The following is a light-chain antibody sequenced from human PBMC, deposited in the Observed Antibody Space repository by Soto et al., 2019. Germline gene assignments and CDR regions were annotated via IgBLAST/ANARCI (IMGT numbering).Light chain of an antibody. J-gene: IGKJ1*01. CDR1: QPVLSRSNNKNY. V-gene: IGKV4-1*01. Sequence: DIVMTQYPDSLAVSLGERATINCKSSQPVLSRSNNKNYLSWYQQKPGQPPKLLISWASTRESGVPDRFSGSGSGTDFTLTISTLQAEDVAVYYCQQYDSAPWAFGQGTKVEIQ. CDR3: QQYDSAPWA. CDR2: WAS.